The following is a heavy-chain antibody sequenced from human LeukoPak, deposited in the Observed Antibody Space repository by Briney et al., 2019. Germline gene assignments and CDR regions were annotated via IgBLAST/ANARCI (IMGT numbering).Heavy chain of an antibody. CDR2: IYYSGST. Sequence: SETLSLTRTVSGGSISSGGYYWSWIRQHPGKGLEWIGYIYYSGSTYYNPSLKSRVTISVDTSKNQFSLKLSSVTAADTAVYYCARSPVRGVINYWGQGTLVTVSS. CDR3: ARSPVRGVINY. V-gene: IGHV4-31*03. D-gene: IGHD3-10*01. CDR1: GGSISSGGYY. J-gene: IGHJ4*02.